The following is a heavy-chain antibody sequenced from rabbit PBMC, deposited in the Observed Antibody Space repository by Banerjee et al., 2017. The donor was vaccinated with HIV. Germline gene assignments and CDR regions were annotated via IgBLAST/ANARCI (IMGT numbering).Heavy chain of an antibody. V-gene: IGHV1S40*01. CDR1: GFSFSSSYW. CDR2: IYAGSSGST. J-gene: IGHJ6*01. Sequence: QSLEESGGDLVKPGASLTLTCTASGFSFSSSYWICWVRQAPGKGLEWIACIYAGSSGSTYYASWAKGRFTISKTSSTTVTLQMTSLTAADTATYFCTREGGLWGPGTLVTVS. CDR3: TREGGL.